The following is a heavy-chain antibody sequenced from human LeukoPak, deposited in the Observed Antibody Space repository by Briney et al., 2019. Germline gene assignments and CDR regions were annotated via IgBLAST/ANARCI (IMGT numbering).Heavy chain of an antibody. Sequence: IPSETLSLTCAVYGGSLRADFWSWIRQPPGKGLEWIGDIHPGGSTKYNPSLESRVTISVDTSKNQFSLRLTSVTAADTAVHYCARAPDRIRFDPWGQGALVTVSS. CDR2: IHPGGST. CDR1: GGSLRADF. CDR3: ARAPDRIRFDP. J-gene: IGHJ5*02. D-gene: IGHD1-14*01. V-gene: IGHV4-34*01.